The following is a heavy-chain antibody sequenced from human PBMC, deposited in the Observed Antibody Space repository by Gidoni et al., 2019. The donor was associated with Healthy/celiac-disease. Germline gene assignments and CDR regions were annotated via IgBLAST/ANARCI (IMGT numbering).Heavy chain of an antibody. D-gene: IGHD3-9*01. J-gene: IGHJ6*02. CDR2: IWYDGSNK. V-gene: IGHV3-33*01. CDR1: GFTFSSYG. Sequence: QVQLVESGGGVVQPGRSLRLSCAASGFTFSSYGLHWVRQAPGKGLEWVAVIWYDGSNKYDADSVKGRFTISRDNSKNTLYLQMNSLRAEDTAVYYCARDSLFYDILTGYYGDYYYGMDVWGQGTTVTVSS. CDR3: ARDSLFYDILTGYYGDYYYGMDV.